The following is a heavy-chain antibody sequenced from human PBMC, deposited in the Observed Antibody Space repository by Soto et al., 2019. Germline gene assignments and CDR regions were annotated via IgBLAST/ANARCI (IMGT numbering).Heavy chain of an antibody. Sequence: GGSLRLSCAASGFTFSNLAMTWLRQAPGKGLEWVSAISGSSDTIYYADSVKGRFTISRDNSKNTLYMQMNSLRAEDTAVYYCAKYGQSAWYDRFDAWGQGTLVTVSS. CDR2: ISGSSDTI. V-gene: IGHV3-23*01. J-gene: IGHJ5*02. CDR1: GFTFSNLA. D-gene: IGHD6-19*01. CDR3: AKYGQSAWYDRFDA.